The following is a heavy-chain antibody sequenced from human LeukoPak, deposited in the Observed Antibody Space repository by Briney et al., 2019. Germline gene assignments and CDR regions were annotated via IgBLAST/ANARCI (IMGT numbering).Heavy chain of an antibody. CDR2: ISPYNDNT. CDR1: GYTFTKFG. V-gene: IGHV1-18*01. Sequence: GASVKVSCKATGYTFTKFGISWVRQARGQEFEWMGWISPYNDNTNYAKKFQGRVTLTTDTSTSTAYMELRGLTSDDTAVYYCAREPSGLLFDYWGLGTLVTVSS. J-gene: IGHJ4*02. D-gene: IGHD6-25*01. CDR3: AREPSGLLFDY.